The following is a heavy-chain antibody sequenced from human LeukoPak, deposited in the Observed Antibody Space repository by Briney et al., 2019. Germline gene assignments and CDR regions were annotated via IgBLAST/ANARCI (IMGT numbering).Heavy chain of an antibody. Sequence: PGGSLTLSCAASGFTFSNAWMSWVRQAPGKELEWVGRIKSKTDGGTTDYAAPVKGRFTVSRDDSKNTLYLQMNSLKTEDTAVYYCTSGDIGFGSLGYWGQGTLVTVSS. CDR1: GFTFSNAW. V-gene: IGHV3-15*01. CDR3: TSGDIGFGSLGY. CDR2: IKSKTDGGTT. J-gene: IGHJ4*02. D-gene: IGHD3-10*01.